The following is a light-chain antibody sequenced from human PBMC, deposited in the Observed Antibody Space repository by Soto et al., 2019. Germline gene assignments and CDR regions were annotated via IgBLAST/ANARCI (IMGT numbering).Light chain of an antibody. J-gene: IGKJ1*01. Sequence: EIVLTQSPATLSLSPGERATLSCRASQNISRSLAWYQQKPGQGPSLLIYGTSTRAGGVPARFSGGGSGTEFTLTITSLEPEDFAVYYCQQRSNWPPTFGQGTKVDIK. CDR3: QQRSNWPPT. CDR1: QNISRS. V-gene: IGKV3-11*01. CDR2: GTS.